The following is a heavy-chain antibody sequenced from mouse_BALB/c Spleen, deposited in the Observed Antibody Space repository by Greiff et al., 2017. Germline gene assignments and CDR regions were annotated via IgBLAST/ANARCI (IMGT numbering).Heavy chain of an antibody. CDR1: GYSITSDYA. V-gene: IGHV3-2*02. Sequence: EVKLVESGPGLVKPSQSLSLTCTVTGYSITSDYAWNWIRQFPGNKLEWMGYISYSGSTSYNPSLKSRISITRDTSKNQFFLQLNSVTTEDTATYYCARKGDYDGEFAYWGQGTLVTVSA. CDR2: ISYSGST. D-gene: IGHD2-4*01. CDR3: ARKGDYDGEFAY. J-gene: IGHJ3*01.